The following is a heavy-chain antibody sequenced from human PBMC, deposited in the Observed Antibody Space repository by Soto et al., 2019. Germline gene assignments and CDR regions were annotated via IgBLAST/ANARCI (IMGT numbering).Heavy chain of an antibody. D-gene: IGHD6-13*01. CDR2: IIGSGGST. CDR3: AKEPMGGAAAYTHWFGP. J-gene: IGHJ5*02. V-gene: IGHV3-23*01. CDR1: VFTHSRYA. Sequence: LTLACAAFVFTHSRYAMSWFRRSTWDGLEWVSSIIGSGGSTYYADSVKGRFTIARDNAKNTLYLQMNSLRAEDTAVYYCAKEPMGGAAAYTHWFGPWGQASVLTVSS.